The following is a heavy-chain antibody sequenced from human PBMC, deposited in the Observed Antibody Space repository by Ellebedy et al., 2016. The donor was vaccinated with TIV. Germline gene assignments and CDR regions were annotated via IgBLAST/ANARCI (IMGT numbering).Heavy chain of an antibody. V-gene: IGHV3-23*01. CDR1: GFTFSSYA. D-gene: IGHD4-23*01. CDR2: ISGGGETT. Sequence: PGGSLRLSCPASGFTFSSYAMNRIRQAPGKGLEWVSVISGGGETTSYADSVKGRFTISRDNYKNMLFLQMNSLRAEDTALYYCAKGRKLIRNSSLDYWGQGTLVTVSS. CDR3: AKGRKLIRNSSLDY. J-gene: IGHJ4*02.